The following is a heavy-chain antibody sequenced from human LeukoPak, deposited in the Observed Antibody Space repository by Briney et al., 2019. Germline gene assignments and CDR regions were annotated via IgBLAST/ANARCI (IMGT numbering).Heavy chain of an antibody. D-gene: IGHD3-22*01. CDR2: IFHTGDT. CDR3: ARANYYDTSGYSRGAFDI. Sequence: SETLSLTCAVYGGSFSGYYWSWIRQPPGKGLEWIGNIFHTGDTQYNPSLQSRVTLSVDTSKNQFSLNLSSVTAADTAVYYCARANYYDTSGYSRGAFDIWGQGTMVTVSS. J-gene: IGHJ3*02. V-gene: IGHV4-34*12. CDR1: GGSFSGYY.